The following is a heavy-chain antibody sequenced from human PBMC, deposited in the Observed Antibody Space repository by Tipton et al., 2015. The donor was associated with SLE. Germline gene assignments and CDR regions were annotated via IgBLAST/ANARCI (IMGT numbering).Heavy chain of an antibody. V-gene: IGHV4-59*12. CDR2: IYYSGST. Sequence: TLSLTCTVSGGSIGSYYWSWIRQPPGKGLEWIGYIYYSGSTNYNPSLKSRVTISVDKSKNQFSLKLSSVTAADTAVYYCARGSIGGGAFDYWGQGTLVTVSS. J-gene: IGHJ4*02. CDR1: GGSIGSYY. D-gene: IGHD3-16*01. CDR3: ARGSIGGGAFDY.